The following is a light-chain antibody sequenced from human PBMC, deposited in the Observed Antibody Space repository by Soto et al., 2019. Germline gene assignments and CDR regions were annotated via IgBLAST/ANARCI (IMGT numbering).Light chain of an antibody. CDR1: QSVPKNY. V-gene: IGKV3-20*01. CDR3: QQYATAPHT. J-gene: IGKJ4*01. CDR2: DVS. Sequence: EIVLTQSPGTLSLSPGERATLSCRASQSVPKNYLGWYKQNTGQAPRLLIYDVSNRATDVPARFSGSGSETDFTLTISGLEPEDFAVYYCQQYATAPHTFGGGTKLEIK.